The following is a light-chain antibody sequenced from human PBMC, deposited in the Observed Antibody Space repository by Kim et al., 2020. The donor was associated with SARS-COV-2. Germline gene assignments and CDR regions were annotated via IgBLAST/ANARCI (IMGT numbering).Light chain of an antibody. J-gene: IGLJ3*02. Sequence: QAGLTQPPSVSRDLSQTAILTCTGDSKNVGYQGVAWLIQQEGLPPKLLSNRDDSRPSGISERFSASRSGDTATLTITGLQPEDEGNYYCSSWDSSLRVWLFGGGTQLTVL. CDR3: SSWDSSLRVWL. V-gene: IGLV10-54*04. CDR1: SKNVGYQG. CDR2: RDD.